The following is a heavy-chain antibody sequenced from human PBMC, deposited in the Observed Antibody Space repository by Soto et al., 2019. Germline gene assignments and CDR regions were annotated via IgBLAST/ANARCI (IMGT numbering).Heavy chain of an antibody. CDR2: VAPDGHTT. D-gene: IGHD3-16*01. CDR1: GYTFTDYY. CDR3: AKWGGGGMDV. V-gene: IGHV1-2*02. J-gene: IGHJ6*02. Sequence: ASVKVSCKASGYTFTDYYIHWVRQAPGQGLEWLASVAPDGHTTHYAEKFQGRLTVTRNTSISTAYMDLSRLRSDDTAAYFCAKWGGGGMDVWGQGTTVTVSS.